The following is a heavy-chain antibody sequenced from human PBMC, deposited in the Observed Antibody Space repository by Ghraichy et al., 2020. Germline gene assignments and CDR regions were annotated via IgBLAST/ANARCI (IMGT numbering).Heavy chain of an antibody. D-gene: IGHD3-9*01. J-gene: IGHJ5*02. CDR3: ARGYVLRYPNWFDP. Sequence: ASVKVSCKASGYTFTSYDINWVRQATGQGLEWMGWMNPNSGNTGYAQKFQGRVTMTRNTSISTAYMELSSLRSEDTAVYYCARGYVLRYPNWFDPWGQGTLVTVSS. CDR2: MNPNSGNT. CDR1: GYTFTSYD. V-gene: IGHV1-8*02.